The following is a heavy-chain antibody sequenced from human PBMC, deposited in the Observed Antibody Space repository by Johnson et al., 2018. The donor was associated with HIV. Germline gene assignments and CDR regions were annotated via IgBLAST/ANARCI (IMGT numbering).Heavy chain of an antibody. D-gene: IGHD3-3*01. V-gene: IGHV3-30*04. CDR3: ARLSDFGVVTMGAFDI. Sequence: QVQLLESGGGVVQPGRSLRLSCAASGFTFSSYAMHWVRQAPGKGLEWVAVISYDGSNKYYADSVKGRFTIYRDNSKNTLYLQMNSLRAEDTAVYFCARLSDFGVVTMGAFDIWGQGTMVIVSS. J-gene: IGHJ3*02. CDR1: GFTFSSYA. CDR2: ISYDGSNK.